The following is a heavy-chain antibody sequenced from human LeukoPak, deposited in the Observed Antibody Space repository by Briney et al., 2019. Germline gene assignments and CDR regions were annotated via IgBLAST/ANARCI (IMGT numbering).Heavy chain of an antibody. Sequence: GESLKISCQGSGYNFTNYWIGWVRQTPRKGLEWMGIIYPGESDPRYSPSFQGQVTISADKSINTAYLRWGSLKAADTAMYYCARLGRYDVLTGPDYWGQGTLVTVSS. CDR1: GYNFTNYW. J-gene: IGHJ4*02. CDR2: IYPGESDP. V-gene: IGHV5-51*01. D-gene: IGHD3-9*01. CDR3: ARLGRYDVLTGPDY.